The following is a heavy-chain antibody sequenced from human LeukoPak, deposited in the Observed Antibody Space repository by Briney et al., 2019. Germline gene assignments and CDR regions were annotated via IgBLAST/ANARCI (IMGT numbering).Heavy chain of an antibody. J-gene: IGHJ4*02. V-gene: IGHV3-30-3*01. D-gene: IGHD3-3*01. CDR1: GFTFRNYY. CDR2: ISLDGNNE. CDR3: ARGVPYDSWSGPHYSDY. Sequence: PGGSLRLSCAASGFTFRNYYMHWVRQAPGKGLEWVAVISLDGNNEYYADSVKGRFSLSRDNSMNTLYLQLNSLRTEDTAMYYCARGVPYDSWSGPHYSDYWGQGTLVTVSS.